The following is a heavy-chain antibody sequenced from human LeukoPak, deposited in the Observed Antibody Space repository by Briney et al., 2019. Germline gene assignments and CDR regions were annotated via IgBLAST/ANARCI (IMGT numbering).Heavy chain of an antibody. CDR2: IYYSGST. V-gene: IGHV4-59*01. J-gene: IGHJ6*03. CDR1: GGSISSYY. Sequence: SETLSLTCAVSGGSISSYYWSWIRQPPGKGLEWIGYIYYSGSTNYNPSLKSRVTISVDTSKNQFSLKLSSVTAADTAVYYCARDRAAGSYYYYYMDVWGKGTTVTVSS. D-gene: IGHD6-13*01. CDR3: ARDRAAGSYYYYYMDV.